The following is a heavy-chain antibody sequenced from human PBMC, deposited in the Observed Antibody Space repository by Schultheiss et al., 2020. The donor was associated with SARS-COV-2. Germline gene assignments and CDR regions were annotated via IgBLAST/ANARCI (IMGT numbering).Heavy chain of an antibody. D-gene: IGHD1-26*01. Sequence: GGSLRLSCAASGFTVSSNYMNWVRQAPGKGLEWVSYISSSSSTIYYADSVKGRFTISRDNAKNSLYLQMNSLRVEDSAIYYCARDLTRVGAVSDGFDIWGQGTMVTVSS. CDR3: ARDLTRVGAVSDGFDI. CDR1: GFTVSSNY. J-gene: IGHJ3*02. CDR2: ISSSSSTI. V-gene: IGHV3-48*01.